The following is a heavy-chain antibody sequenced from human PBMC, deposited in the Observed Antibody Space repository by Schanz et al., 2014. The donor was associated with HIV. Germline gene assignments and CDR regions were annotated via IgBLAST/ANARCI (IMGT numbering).Heavy chain of an antibody. CDR3: ANSGYCTNGVCYTRGDGTDV. V-gene: IGHV3-33*08. Sequence: VQLVESGGGLVKPGGSLRLSCAASEFTFRDAWMSWVRQAAGKGLEWVAVTWYDGSNKYYADSVKGRFTISRDNSKNTLYLQMNSLRADDTAVYYCANSGYCTNGVCYTRGDGTDVWGRGTTVTVSS. CDR1: EFTFRDAW. CDR2: TWYDGSNK. J-gene: IGHJ6*02. D-gene: IGHD2-8*01.